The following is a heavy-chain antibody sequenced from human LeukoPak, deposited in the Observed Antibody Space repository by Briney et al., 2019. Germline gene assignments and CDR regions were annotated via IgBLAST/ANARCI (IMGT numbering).Heavy chain of an antibody. V-gene: IGHV3-23*01. Sequence: GGSLRLSCAAPGFTFSSYAMSWVRQAPGKGLEWVSAISGSGGSTYYADSVKGRSTISRDNSKNTLYLQMNSLRAEDTAVYYCAKAPRYYDSSGYSDYWGQGTLVTVSS. CDR2: ISGSGGST. D-gene: IGHD3-22*01. CDR1: GFTFSSYA. J-gene: IGHJ4*02. CDR3: AKAPRYYDSSGYSDY.